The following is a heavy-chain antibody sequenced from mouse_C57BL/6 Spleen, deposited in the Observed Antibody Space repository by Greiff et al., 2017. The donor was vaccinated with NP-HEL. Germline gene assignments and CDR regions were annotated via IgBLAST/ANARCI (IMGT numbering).Heavy chain of an antibody. Sequence: VQLQQSGAELVRPGASVKLSCKASGYTFTDYYINWVKQRPGQGLEWIARIYPGSGNTYYNEKFKGKATLTAEKSSSTAYMQLSSLTSEDSAVYFCARYDYGKGGYWGQGTTLTVSS. J-gene: IGHJ2*01. CDR1: GYTFTDYY. CDR2: IYPGSGNT. V-gene: IGHV1-76*01. CDR3: ARYDYGKGGY. D-gene: IGHD2-1*01.